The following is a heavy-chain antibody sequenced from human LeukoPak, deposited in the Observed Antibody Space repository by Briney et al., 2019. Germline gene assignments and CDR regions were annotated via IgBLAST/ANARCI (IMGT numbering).Heavy chain of an antibody. Sequence: PSETLSLTCSVSGYSISSGYVWACSRQPPGKGLEWIGSISHSGNTYYTPSLKSRVTISADTSRNQFSLELRPVTAADTALYYCAREDGGTHSSDYWGQGTLVPVSS. V-gene: IGHV4-38-2*02. D-gene: IGHD4-23*01. J-gene: IGHJ4*02. CDR2: ISHSGNT. CDR3: AREDGGTHSSDY. CDR1: GYSISSGYV.